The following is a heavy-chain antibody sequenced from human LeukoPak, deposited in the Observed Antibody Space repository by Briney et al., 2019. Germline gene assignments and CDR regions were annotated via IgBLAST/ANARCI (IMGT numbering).Heavy chain of an antibody. Sequence: ASVKVSCKASGYTFTRYAMNWVRQAPGQGLEWMGWINTNTGNPTYAQGFTGRFVFSLDTSVSTAYLQIRSLKAEDTAVYYCARGASGKYYGIDHWGQGTLVTASS. V-gene: IGHV7-4-1*02. J-gene: IGHJ4*02. D-gene: IGHD1-26*01. CDR2: INTNTGNP. CDR1: GYTFTRYA. CDR3: ARGASGKYYGIDH.